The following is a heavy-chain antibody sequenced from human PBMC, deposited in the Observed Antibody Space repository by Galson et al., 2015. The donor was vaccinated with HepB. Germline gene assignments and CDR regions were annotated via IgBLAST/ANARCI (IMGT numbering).Heavy chain of an antibody. CDR2: IKEDGCER. V-gene: IGHV3-7*03. Sequence: SLRLSCAVSGFTFGNYRMTWVRQAPGKGLEWVASIKEDGCERNYVDSVKGRFTISRDNAKNSLYLQMNSLRVEDTAVYYCTELRFDYWGQGTLVTVSS. CDR1: GFTFGNYR. D-gene: IGHD4-17*01. J-gene: IGHJ4*02. CDR3: TELRFDY.